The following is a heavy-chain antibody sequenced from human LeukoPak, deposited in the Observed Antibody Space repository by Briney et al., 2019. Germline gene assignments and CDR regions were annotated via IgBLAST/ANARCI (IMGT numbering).Heavy chain of an antibody. D-gene: IGHD3-22*01. CDR3: ATGGGFYYDH. V-gene: IGHV3-33*01. J-gene: IGHJ4*02. CDR2: AYGDGSDQ. Sequence: GGSLRLSCAASGFSFSTYGMHWVRQAPGKGLEWVAVAYGDGSDQYYADSVKGRFTIFKDISRNTLPVQMNSLRAEDTAVYYCATGGGFYYDHWGQGTLVTVSS. CDR1: GFSFSTYG.